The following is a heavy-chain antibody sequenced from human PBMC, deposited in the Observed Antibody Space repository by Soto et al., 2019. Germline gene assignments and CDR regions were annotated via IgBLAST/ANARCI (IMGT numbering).Heavy chain of an antibody. CDR1: GFTFSSYA. CDR2: ISGSGGST. D-gene: IGHD1-20*01. Sequence: EVQLLESGGGLVQPGGSLRLSCAASGFTFSSYAMSWVRQAPGKGLEWVSAISGSGGSTYYADSVKGRFTISRDNSKNTLYLQMNSLRAEDTAVYYCAKGAPNISRPRRPGWFDPWGQGTLVTVSS. CDR3: AKGAPNISRPRRPGWFDP. V-gene: IGHV3-23*01. J-gene: IGHJ5*02.